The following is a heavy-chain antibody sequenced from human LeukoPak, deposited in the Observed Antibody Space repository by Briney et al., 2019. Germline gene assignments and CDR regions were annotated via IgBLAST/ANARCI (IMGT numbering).Heavy chain of an antibody. CDR1: GVSISTYY. CDR3: ARMYSGTSYYFDY. Sequence: PSETLSLTCSVSGVSISTYYWIWVRQPPAKGLEWMGFFSYSGSTKYNPSLKSRVTMSVDTSKNQFSLKLSSVTAADTAVYYCARMYSGTSYYFDYWGQGTLVTVSS. CDR2: FSYSGST. J-gene: IGHJ4*02. V-gene: IGHV4-59*01. D-gene: IGHD1-26*01.